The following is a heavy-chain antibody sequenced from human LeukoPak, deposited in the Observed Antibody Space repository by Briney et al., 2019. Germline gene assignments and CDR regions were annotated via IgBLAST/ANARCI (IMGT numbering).Heavy chain of an antibody. Sequence: SETLSHTCTVSGGSISSYYWSWIRQPPGKGLEWIGYIYYSGSTNYNPSLKSRVTISVDTSKNQFSLKLSSVTAADTAVYYCARDLPYCSSTSCHTGFDPWGQGTLVTVSS. CDR2: IYYSGST. D-gene: IGHD2-2*01. J-gene: IGHJ5*02. CDR1: GGSISSYY. V-gene: IGHV4-59*01. CDR3: ARDLPYCSSTSCHTGFDP.